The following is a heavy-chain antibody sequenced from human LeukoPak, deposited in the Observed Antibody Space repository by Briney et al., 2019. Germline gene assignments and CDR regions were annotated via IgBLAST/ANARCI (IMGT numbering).Heavy chain of an antibody. CDR3: ARGPFDY. J-gene: IGHJ4*02. V-gene: IGHV3-30*03. CDR1: GFIFSSYG. CDR2: VSYDGSNK. Sequence: GGSLRLSCAASGFIFSSYGMHWVRQAPGKGLEWVAVVSYDGSNKYYAGSVKGRFTISRDNSKNALYLQMNSLRPEDTAVYYCARGPFDYWGQGTLVTVSS.